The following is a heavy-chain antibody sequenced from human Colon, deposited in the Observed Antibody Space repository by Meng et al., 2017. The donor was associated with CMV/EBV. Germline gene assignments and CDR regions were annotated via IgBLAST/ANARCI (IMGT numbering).Heavy chain of an antibody. CDR2: SSTYTSAT. D-gene: IGHD2-2*02. CDR3: ARGYCTDATCYTGFWFDP. J-gene: IGHJ5*02. CDR1: GYIFSNYG. Sequence: ASVKVSCKASGYIFSNYGLSWVRQAPGQGLEWMGWSSTYTSATNYSPKFQGRVTMTTDTSTNTAYMELENLKSDDTAVYYCARGYCTDATCYTGFWFDPWGQGTLVTVSS. V-gene: IGHV1-18*01.